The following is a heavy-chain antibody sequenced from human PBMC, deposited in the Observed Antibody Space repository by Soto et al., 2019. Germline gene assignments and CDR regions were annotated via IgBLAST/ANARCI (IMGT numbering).Heavy chain of an antibody. CDR1: GYTFNSYD. CDR2: MNPNSGNT. J-gene: IGHJ4*02. V-gene: IGHV1-8*01. Sequence: ASVKVSCKDSGYTFNSYDINWVRQAKGQGLEWIGWMNPNSGNTGYAQKFQGRVTMTRNTSISTAYMELSSLRSEDTAVYYSARGPCSSTSCGRKNFDYWGQGTLVTVSS. CDR3: ARGPCSSTSCGRKNFDY. D-gene: IGHD2-2*01.